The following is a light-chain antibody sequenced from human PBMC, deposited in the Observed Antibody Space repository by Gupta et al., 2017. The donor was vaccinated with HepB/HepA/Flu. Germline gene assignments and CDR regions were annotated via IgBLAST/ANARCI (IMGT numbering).Light chain of an antibody. CDR1: QSISSY. CDR3: QQCDSNLTPLT. J-gene: IGKJ5*01. Sequence: DIQMTQSPSSLSASVGDRVTITCRASQSISSYLNWYQQKPGKAPKLLIYHASSLQRGVTSRFSSSGGRTDGTLTISSLQPEDLETYYCQQCDSNLTPLTFGEGTRVEIK. CDR2: HAS. V-gene: IGKV1-39*01.